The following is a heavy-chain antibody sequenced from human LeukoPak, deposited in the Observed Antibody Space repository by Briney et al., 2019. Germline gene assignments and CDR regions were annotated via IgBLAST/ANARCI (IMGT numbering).Heavy chain of an antibody. CDR2: IYHSGST. Sequence: SETLSLTCAVSGGSISSSNWWSWVRQPPGKGLEWIGEIYHSGSTNYNPSLKSRVTISVDKSKNQFSLKLSSVTAAGTAVYYCARDGIAVAGPVTWGQGTLVTVSS. V-gene: IGHV4-4*02. CDR3: ARDGIAVAGPVT. CDR1: GGSISSSNW. J-gene: IGHJ5*02. D-gene: IGHD6-19*01.